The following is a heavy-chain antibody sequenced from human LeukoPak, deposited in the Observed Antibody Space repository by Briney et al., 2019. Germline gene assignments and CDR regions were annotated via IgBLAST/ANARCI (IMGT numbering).Heavy chain of an antibody. V-gene: IGHV4-34*01. Sequence: PSETLSLTCAVYGGSFSGYYWSWIRQPPGKGLEWIGEINHSGSTNYNPSLKSRVTISVDTSKNQFSLKLSSVTAADTAVYYCARRRCSTSCSSLLRGTKWFDLWGQGTLVTVSS. CDR2: INHSGST. CDR1: GGSFSGYY. D-gene: IGHD2-2*01. J-gene: IGHJ5*02. CDR3: ARRRCSTSCSSLLRGTKWFDL.